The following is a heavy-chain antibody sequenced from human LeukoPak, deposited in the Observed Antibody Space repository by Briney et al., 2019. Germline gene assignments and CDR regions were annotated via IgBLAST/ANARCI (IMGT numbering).Heavy chain of an antibody. CDR2: ISYDGSNR. Sequence: GGSLRLSCAASGFSLSNYGMHWVRQAPGKGLEWVAVISYDGSNRYYADSVKGRFTISRDSSKHTLYLQMNSLRAEDTAVYYCAKAVRLAYGTGYYSFDYWAREPWSPSPQ. CDR3: AKAVRLAYGTGYYSFDY. V-gene: IGHV3-30*18. D-gene: IGHD3/OR15-3a*01. CDR1: GFSLSNYG. J-gene: IGHJ4*02.